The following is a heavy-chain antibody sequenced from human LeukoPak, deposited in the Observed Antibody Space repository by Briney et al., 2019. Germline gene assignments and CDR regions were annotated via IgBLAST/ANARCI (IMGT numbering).Heavy chain of an antibody. Sequence: NRGESLKISCKGSGYSFTSYWIGWVRQMPGKGLEWMGIIYPGDPDTRYSPSFQGQVTISADKSISTAYLQWSSLKASDTAMYYCARPLVVVTDAFDIWGQGTMVTVSS. CDR1: GYSFTSYW. CDR3: ARPLVVVTDAFDI. J-gene: IGHJ3*02. CDR2: IYPGDPDT. V-gene: IGHV5-51*01. D-gene: IGHD3-22*01.